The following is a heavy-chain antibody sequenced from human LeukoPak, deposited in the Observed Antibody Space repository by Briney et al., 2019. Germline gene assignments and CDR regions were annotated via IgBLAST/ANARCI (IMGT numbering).Heavy chain of an antibody. CDR3: ARVSADGYDSSGYYLD. J-gene: IGHJ4*02. CDR2: INPNSGGT. CDR1: GYTFTGYY. D-gene: IGHD3-22*01. V-gene: IGHV1-2*02. Sequence: ASVKVSCKASGYTFTGYYMHWVRQAPGQGLKWMGWINPNSGGTNYAQKFQGRVTMTRDTSISTAYMELSRLRSDDTAVYYCARVSADGYDSSGYYLDWGQGTLVTVSS.